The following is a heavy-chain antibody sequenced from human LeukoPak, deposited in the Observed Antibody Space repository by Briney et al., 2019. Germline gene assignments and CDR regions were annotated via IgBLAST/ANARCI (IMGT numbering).Heavy chain of an antibody. J-gene: IGHJ4*02. CDR1: GGSISSYY. CDR2: IYYSGST. D-gene: IGHD4-17*01. CDR3: ARVKTGGDGDYDFDY. V-gene: IGHV4-59*01. Sequence: SETLSLTCTVSGGSISSYYWSWIRQPPGKGLEWIGYIYYSGSTNYNPSLKSRVTISVDTSKNQFSLKLSSVTAADTAVYYCARVKTGGDGDYDFDYWGQGTLVTVSS.